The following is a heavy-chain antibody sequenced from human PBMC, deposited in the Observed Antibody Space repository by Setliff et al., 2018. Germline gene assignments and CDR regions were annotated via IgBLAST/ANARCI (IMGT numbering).Heavy chain of an antibody. CDR1: GFTFSSYA. D-gene: IGHD6-19*01. J-gene: IGHJ3*02. CDR3: IRDTSGRDAFDI. Sequence: GVLRLSCAASGFTFSSYAMTWVRQAPGKGLEWVSGISGYGSRTYYADSVKGRSTISRDNSQNTMYLQMNSLRAEDTAVYYCIRDTSGRDAFDIWGQGTMVTVSS. V-gene: IGHV3-23*01. CDR2: ISGYGSRT.